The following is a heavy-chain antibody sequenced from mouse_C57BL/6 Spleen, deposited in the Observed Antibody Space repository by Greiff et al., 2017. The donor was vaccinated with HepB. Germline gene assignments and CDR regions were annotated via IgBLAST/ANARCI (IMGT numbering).Heavy chain of an antibody. CDR3: ARRIYYDYDAFAY. CDR1: GYTFTSYW. Sequence: VQLQQPGAELVMPGASVKLSCKASGYTFTSYWMHWVKQRPGQGLEWIGEIDPSDSYTNYNQKFKGKSTLTVDKSSSTAYMQLSSLTSEDSAVYYCARRIYYDYDAFAYWGQGTLVTVSA. CDR2: IDPSDSYT. J-gene: IGHJ3*01. V-gene: IGHV1-69*01. D-gene: IGHD2-4*01.